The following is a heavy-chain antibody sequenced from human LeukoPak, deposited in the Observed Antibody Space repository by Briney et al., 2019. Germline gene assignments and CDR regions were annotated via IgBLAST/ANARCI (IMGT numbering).Heavy chain of an antibody. Sequence: GASVKVSCTASGYSFTHHNVHWVRQAPGQALEWMGWIKPNNGDTKFSQKFQDRVTLTSDTSIDTAYMEMSGLTSDDTAIYYCARVLSAVTSTFDYWGQGTLVTVSS. CDR3: ARVLSAVTSTFDY. J-gene: IGHJ4*02. V-gene: IGHV1-2*02. D-gene: IGHD4-17*01. CDR1: GYSFTHHN. CDR2: IKPNNGDT.